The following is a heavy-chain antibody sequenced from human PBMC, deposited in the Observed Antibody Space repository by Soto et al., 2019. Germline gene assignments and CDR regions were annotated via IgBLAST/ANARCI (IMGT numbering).Heavy chain of an antibody. V-gene: IGHV4-4*07. CDR2: IYTTGNV. CDR1: GASTTIYY. Sequence: QVQLLESGPGLVKPSDTLSLTCNVSGASTTIYYWSWIRQSAGKGLEWIGRIYTTGNVNYNPSLRSRVTMSRDSSKNQLSLKFTSVSAADTAVYYGVRYRLTWFDPWGQGLQVTVSS. J-gene: IGHJ5*02. CDR3: VRYRLTWFDP.